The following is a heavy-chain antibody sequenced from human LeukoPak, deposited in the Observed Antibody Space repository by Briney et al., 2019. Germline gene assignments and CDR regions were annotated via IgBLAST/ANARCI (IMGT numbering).Heavy chain of an antibody. D-gene: IGHD3-16*01. CDR2: IYSGGST. Sequence: PGGSLRLSCAASGFTVSSNYMSWVRQAPGKGLEWVSVIYSGGSTYYADSVKGRFTISRDNSKNTLYLQMNSLRAEDTAVYYCNTYYDYVWGESDYWGQGTLVTVSS. J-gene: IGHJ4*02. CDR3: NTYYDYVWGESDY. CDR1: GFTVSSNY. V-gene: IGHV3-66*01.